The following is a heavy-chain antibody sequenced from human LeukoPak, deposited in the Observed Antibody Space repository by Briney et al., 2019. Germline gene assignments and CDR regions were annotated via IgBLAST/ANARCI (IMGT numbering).Heavy chain of an antibody. CDR2: ISYDGSNK. J-gene: IGHJ4*02. CDR3: ARVRIRAGYNSPFDY. CDR1: GFTFSSYG. D-gene: IGHD5-24*01. Sequence: PGGSLRLSCAASGFTFSSYGMHWVRQAPGKGLEWVAVISYDGSNKYYADSVKGRFTISRDNAKNSLYLQMNSLRAEDTAVYYCARVRIRAGYNSPFDYWGQGTLVTVSS. V-gene: IGHV3-30*03.